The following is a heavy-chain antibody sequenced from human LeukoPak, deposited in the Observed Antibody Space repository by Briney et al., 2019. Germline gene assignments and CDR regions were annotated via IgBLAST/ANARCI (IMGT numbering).Heavy chain of an antibody. CDR3: AREASGYCSGGSCYSTSTFDY. J-gene: IGHJ4*02. V-gene: IGHV4-4*07. D-gene: IGHD2-15*01. CDR1: GGSISSYY. Sequence: PSETLSLTCTVSGGSISSYYWSWIRQPAGKGLEWIGRIYTSGSTNYNPSLKSRVTMSVDTSKNQFSLKLSSVTAADTAVYYCAREASGYCSGGSCYSTSTFDYWGQGTLVTVSS. CDR2: IYTSGST.